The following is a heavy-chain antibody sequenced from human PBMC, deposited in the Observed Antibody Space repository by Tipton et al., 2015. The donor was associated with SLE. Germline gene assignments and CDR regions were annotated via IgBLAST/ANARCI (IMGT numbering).Heavy chain of an antibody. Sequence: SLRLSCAASGFTLSNFWMNWVRQVPGKGLEWVANIKQDGSEKNYVDSVKGRFTISRDNAKNSLYLQMDSLRAEDTAVYYCATGGGGGWIIDSWGQGTLVTVSS. V-gene: IGHV3-7*01. D-gene: IGHD6-19*01. CDR3: ATGGGGGWIIDS. CDR1: GFTLSNFW. CDR2: IKQDGSEK. J-gene: IGHJ4*02.